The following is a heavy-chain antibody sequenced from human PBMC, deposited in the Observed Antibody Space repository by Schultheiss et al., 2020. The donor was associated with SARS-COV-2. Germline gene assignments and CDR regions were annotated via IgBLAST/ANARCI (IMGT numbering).Heavy chain of an antibody. D-gene: IGHD1-26*01. V-gene: IGHV4-34*01. J-gene: IGHJ4*02. CDR3: ARYYSGNYYALDY. CDR2: INHSGST. Sequence: SETLSLTCAVYGGSFSGYYWSWIRQPPGKGLEWIGEINHSGSTTYNPSLKSRVTISVDTSKNQFSLKLRSVTAADTAVYYCARYYSGNYYALDYWGQGTLVTVSS. CDR1: GGSFSGYY.